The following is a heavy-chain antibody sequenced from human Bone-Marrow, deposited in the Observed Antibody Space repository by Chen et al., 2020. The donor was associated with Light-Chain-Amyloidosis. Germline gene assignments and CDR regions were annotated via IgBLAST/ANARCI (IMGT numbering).Heavy chain of an antibody. Sequence: QITLKESGPTLVKPTQTLTLTCTFSGFSLSTSGVGVGWIRQPPGKALEWLALIYWDDDKRYSPSLKSRLTITEDTSKNQVVLIMTTMDPVDTATYYWAHRLKVQGVIGFDYWGQGTLVTVSS. CDR1: GFSLSTSGVG. J-gene: IGHJ4*02. V-gene: IGHV2-5*02. CDR3: AHRLKVQGVIGFDY. D-gene: IGHD3-10*01. CDR2: IYWDDDK.